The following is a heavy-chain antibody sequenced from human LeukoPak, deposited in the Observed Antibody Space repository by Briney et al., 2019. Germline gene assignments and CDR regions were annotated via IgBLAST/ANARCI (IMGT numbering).Heavy chain of an antibody. D-gene: IGHD6-13*01. V-gene: IGHV5-51*01. Sequence: GESLKISCKGSGYSFTSYWIGWVRQMPGKGLEWMGIIYPGDSDTRYSPSFQGQVTISADKSISTPYLQWSSLKASDTAMYYCARHRKGIAAAGTGYYMDVWGKGTTVTVSS. J-gene: IGHJ6*03. CDR2: IYPGDSDT. CDR1: GYSFTSYW. CDR3: ARHRKGIAAAGTGYYMDV.